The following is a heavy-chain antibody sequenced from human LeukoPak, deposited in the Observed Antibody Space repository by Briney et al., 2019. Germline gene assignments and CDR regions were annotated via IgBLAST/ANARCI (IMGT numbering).Heavy chain of an antibody. J-gene: IGHJ4*02. V-gene: IGHV3-21*01. D-gene: IGHD6-19*01. CDR1: GFTFSNYA. Sequence: GGSLRLSCAASGFTFSNYAMHWVRQAPGKGLEWVSSISSSSSYIYYADSVKGRFTISRDNAKNTLYLQMNSLRAEDTAVYYCARRGAVAGTFDYWGQGTLVTVSS. CDR3: ARRGAVAGTFDY. CDR2: ISSSSSYI.